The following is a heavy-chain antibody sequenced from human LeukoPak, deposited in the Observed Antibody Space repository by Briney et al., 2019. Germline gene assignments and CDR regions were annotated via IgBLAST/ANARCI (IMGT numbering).Heavy chain of an antibody. CDR3: ARKDYTDAAFDY. CDR2: ISYDGSNK. D-gene: IGHD4-11*01. Sequence: GGSLRLSCAASGFTFSSYWMSWVRQAPGKGLEWVAVISYDGSNKYHADSVKGRFTISRDNSKNTLYLQMNILRAEDTAVYYCARKDYTDAAFDYWGQGTLVTVSS. J-gene: IGHJ4*02. CDR1: GFTFSSYW. V-gene: IGHV3-30-3*01.